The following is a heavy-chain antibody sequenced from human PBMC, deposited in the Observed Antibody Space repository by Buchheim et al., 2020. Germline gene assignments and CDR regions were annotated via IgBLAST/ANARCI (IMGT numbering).Heavy chain of an antibody. Sequence: QVQLQESGPGLVKPSETLSLTCAVYGGSFSGYYWSWIRQPQGKGLEWIGEINHSGSTNYNLSLKSRVTISVDTSKNQFSLKLSSVTAADTAVYYCAWTAAGNDYWGQGTL. V-gene: IGHV4-34*01. CDR2: INHSGST. CDR3: AWTAAGNDY. D-gene: IGHD6-13*01. J-gene: IGHJ4*02. CDR1: GGSFSGYY.